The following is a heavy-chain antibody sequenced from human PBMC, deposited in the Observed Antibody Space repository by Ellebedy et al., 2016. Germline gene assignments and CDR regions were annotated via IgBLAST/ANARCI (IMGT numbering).Heavy chain of an antibody. V-gene: IGHV3-30*03. CDR1: TNSFRSYA. CDR2: ISNDGNDE. D-gene: IGHD3-22*01. CDR3: ARVRSPDYSTNYDLDV. Sequence: GESLKISXVSSTNSFRSYAMHWVRQAPGEGLEWVAAISNDGNDENYGASVKGRFSISRDNSKNRVYLQMSSLRVEDTAVYSCARVRSPDYSTNYDLDVWGQGTTVTVSS. J-gene: IGHJ6*02.